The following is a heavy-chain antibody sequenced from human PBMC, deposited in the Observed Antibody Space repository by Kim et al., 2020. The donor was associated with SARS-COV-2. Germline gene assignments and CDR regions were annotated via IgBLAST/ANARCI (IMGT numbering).Heavy chain of an antibody. CDR3: LKDLVTSVCRACHI. J-gene: IGHJ3*02. D-gene: IGHD2-8*01. CDR2: LSGSGGVI. V-gene: IGHV3-9*01. CDR1: GFTFGDFA. Sequence: GGSLRLSCAASGFTFGDFAIHWVLQVAGKGLELVSGLSGSGGVIGSADSVRRRFTISRPNSENSLYRQMNSLTTEETAFYYFLKDLVTSVCRACHISGQG.